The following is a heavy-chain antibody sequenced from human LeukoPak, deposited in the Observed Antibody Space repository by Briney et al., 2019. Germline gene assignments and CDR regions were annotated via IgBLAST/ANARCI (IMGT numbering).Heavy chain of an antibody. CDR1: GGSISSYY. D-gene: IGHD3-9*01. CDR3: ARESFDWLFDYYYYGMDV. V-gene: IGHV4-4*07. J-gene: IGHJ6*02. CDR2: IYTSGST. Sequence: PSETLSLTCTVSGGSISSYYWSWIRQPAGKGLEWIGRIYTSGSTNYNLSLKSRVTMSVDTSKNQFSLKLSSVTAADTAVYYCARESFDWLFDYYYYGMDVWGQGTTVTVSS.